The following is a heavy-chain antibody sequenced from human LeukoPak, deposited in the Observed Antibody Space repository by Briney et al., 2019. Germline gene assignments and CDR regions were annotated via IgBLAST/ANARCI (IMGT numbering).Heavy chain of an antibody. CDR2: ISSSSSYT. Sequence: KSGGSLRLSCAASGFTFSDYYMSWIRQAPGKGLEWVSYISSSSSYTNYADSVKGRFTISRDNAKNSLYLQMNSLRAEDTAVYYCARDKAGYDSSGAVDYWGQGTLVTVSS. D-gene: IGHD3-22*01. V-gene: IGHV3-11*05. CDR3: ARDKAGYDSSGAVDY. CDR1: GFTFSDYY. J-gene: IGHJ4*02.